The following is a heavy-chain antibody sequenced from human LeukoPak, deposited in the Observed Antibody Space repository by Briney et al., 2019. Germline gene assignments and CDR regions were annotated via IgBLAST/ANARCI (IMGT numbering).Heavy chain of an antibody. V-gene: IGHV1-2*02. CDR2: INPNSGGT. J-gene: IGHJ6*03. CDR3: ARGGLPIIYYYMDV. CDR1: GYTFTSYY. D-gene: IGHD4-11*01. Sequence: ASVKVSCKASGYTFTSYYMHWVRQAPGQGLGWMGWINPNSGGTNYAQKFQGRVTMTRDTSISTAYMELSSLRSDDTAVYYCARGGLPIIYYYMDVWGKGTTVTVSS.